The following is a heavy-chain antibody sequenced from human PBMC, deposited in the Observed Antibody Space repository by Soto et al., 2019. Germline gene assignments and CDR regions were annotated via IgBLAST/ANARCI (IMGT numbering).Heavy chain of an antibody. CDR1: GFPFSDYY. D-gene: IGHD3-3*01. J-gene: IGHJ4*02. CDR2: ISGSGGST. Sequence: GGSLRLSCATSGFPFSDYYMSWVRQAPGKGLEWVSAISGSGGSTYYADSVKGRFTISRDNSKNTLYLQMNSLRAEDTAVYYCAKDQAPLRFLEWLFPGDFDYWGQGTLVTVSS. V-gene: IGHV3-23*01. CDR3: AKDQAPLRFLEWLFPGDFDY.